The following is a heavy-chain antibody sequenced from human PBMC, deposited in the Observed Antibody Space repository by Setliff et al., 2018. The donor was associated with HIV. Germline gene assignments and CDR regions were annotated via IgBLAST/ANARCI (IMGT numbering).Heavy chain of an antibody. J-gene: IGHJ4*02. CDR2: INGDGSQR. V-gene: IGHV3-7*03. CDR3: VRGHYSGPG. Sequence: GGSLRLSCAASGVTLSNSWVNWVRQAPGKGLEWVAHINGDGSQRYHVDSVEGRFSISRDNAKNSVFLRMNSLRVEDTAVYYCVRGHYSGPGWGQGTLVTVSS. D-gene: IGHD1-26*01. CDR1: GVTLSNSW.